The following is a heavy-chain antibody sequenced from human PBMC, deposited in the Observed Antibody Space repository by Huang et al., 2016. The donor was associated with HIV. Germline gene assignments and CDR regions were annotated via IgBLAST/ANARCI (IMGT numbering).Heavy chain of an antibody. CDR3: ARRRRGGFDI. V-gene: IGHV5-51*03. CDR2: RYFDDSDA. J-gene: IGHJ3*02. Sequence: EVQLVQSGAEVKRPGESLKISCKGSRYNFAGYWVGWVRQMPGKGLEWMGSRYFDDSDARDSPSLQGQVTISADTSLYSSYLQWTSLRASDTAIFYCARRRRGGFDIWGQGTLVTVSS. CDR1: RYNFAGYW. D-gene: IGHD2-15*01.